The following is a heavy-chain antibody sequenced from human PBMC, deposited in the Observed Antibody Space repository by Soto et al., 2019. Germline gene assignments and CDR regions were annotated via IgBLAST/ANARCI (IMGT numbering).Heavy chain of an antibody. CDR2: IYYSGST. V-gene: IGHV4-59*08. CDR1: GGSISSYY. J-gene: IGHJ6*03. CDR3: ARHLWEYCSSTSCYANYYYYMDV. D-gene: IGHD2-2*01. Sequence: PSETLSLTCTVSGGSISSYYWSWIRQPPGKGLEWIGYIYYSGSTNYNPSLKSRVTISVDTSKNLFSLKLSSVTAADTAVYYCARHLWEYCSSTSCYANYYYYMDVWGKGTTVTVSS.